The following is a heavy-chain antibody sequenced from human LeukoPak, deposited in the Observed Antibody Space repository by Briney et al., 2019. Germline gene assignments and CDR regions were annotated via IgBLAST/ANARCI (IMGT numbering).Heavy chain of an antibody. V-gene: IGHV1-46*01. CDR3: ARSANVLFDY. Sequence: ASVKVSCKASGYTFTSHYMHWVRQAPGQGLEWMAIINPSGGSTSYAQKFQGRVTMTRDTSTSTVYMELSSLRSEDTAVYYCARSANVLFDYWGQGTLVTVSS. J-gene: IGHJ4*02. CDR2: INPSGGST. D-gene: IGHD4/OR15-4a*01. CDR1: GYTFTSHY.